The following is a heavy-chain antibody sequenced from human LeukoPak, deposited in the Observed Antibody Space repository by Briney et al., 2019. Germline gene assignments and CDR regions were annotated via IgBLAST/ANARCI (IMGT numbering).Heavy chain of an antibody. CDR2: ISWNSGSI. J-gene: IGHJ6*03. D-gene: IGHD3-3*01. V-gene: IGHV3-9*01. Sequence: HPGGSLRLSCAASGFTFDDYAMHWVRQAPGKGLEWVSGISWNSGSIGYADSVKGRFTISRDNAKNSLYLQMNSLRAEDTALYYCARASSTRYYDFWSSPMDVWGKGTTVTVSS. CDR3: ARASSTRYYDFWSSPMDV. CDR1: GFTFDDYA.